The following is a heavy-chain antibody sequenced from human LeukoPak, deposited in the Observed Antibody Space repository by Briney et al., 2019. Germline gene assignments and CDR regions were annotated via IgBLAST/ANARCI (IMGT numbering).Heavy chain of an antibody. D-gene: IGHD6-19*01. CDR1: GFTFSSYS. V-gene: IGHV3-21*04. Sequence: GGSLRLSCAASGFTFSSYSMNWVRQAPGKGLEWVSSISSSSSYIYYADSVKGRFTISRDNAKNSLYLQMNSLRAEDTAVYYCAREIAVAPDAFDIWGQGTMVTVSS. J-gene: IGHJ3*02. CDR3: AREIAVAPDAFDI. CDR2: ISSSSSYI.